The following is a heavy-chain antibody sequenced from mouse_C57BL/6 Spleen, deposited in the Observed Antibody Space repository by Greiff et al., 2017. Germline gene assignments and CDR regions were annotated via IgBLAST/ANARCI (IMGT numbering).Heavy chain of an antibody. CDR3: AREGAYDYDEGFAY. V-gene: IGHV1-85*01. CDR1: GYTFTSYD. J-gene: IGHJ3*01. Sequence: QVQLQQSGPELVKPGASVKLSCKASGYTFTSYDINWVKQRPGQGLEWIGWIYPRDGSTKYNEKFKGKATLTVDTSSSTAYMELHSLTSEDSAVYFCAREGAYDYDEGFAYWGQGTLVTVSA. CDR2: IYPRDGST. D-gene: IGHD2-4*01.